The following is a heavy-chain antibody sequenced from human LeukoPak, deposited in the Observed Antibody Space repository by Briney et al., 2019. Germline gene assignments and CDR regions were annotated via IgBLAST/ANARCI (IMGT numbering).Heavy chain of an antibody. CDR2: INHSGST. Sequence: SETQSLTCAVCGGSFSGYYWSWIRQPPGKGLEWIGEINHSGSTNYNPSLKSRVTISVDTSKNQFSLKLSSVTAADTAVYYCARGGVKPGYSSSWSINYYYMDVWGKGTTVTVSS. V-gene: IGHV4-34*01. CDR1: GGSFSGYY. D-gene: IGHD6-13*01. J-gene: IGHJ6*03. CDR3: ARGGVKPGYSSSWSINYYYMDV.